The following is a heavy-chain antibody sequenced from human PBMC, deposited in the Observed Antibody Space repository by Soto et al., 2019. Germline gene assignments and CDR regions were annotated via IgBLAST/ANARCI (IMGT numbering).Heavy chain of an antibody. J-gene: IGHJ6*03. Sequence: EVQLVESGGGLVPPGGSLRLSCAASGFTVSSNYMSWVRQAPGKGLEWVSVIYSGGSTYYADSVKGRFTISRHNSKNTLYLQMNSLRAEDTAVYYCARCITGTYYYYMDVWGKGTTVTVSS. CDR1: GFTVSSNY. D-gene: IGHD1-20*01. CDR2: IYSGGST. CDR3: ARCITGTYYYYMDV. V-gene: IGHV3-53*04.